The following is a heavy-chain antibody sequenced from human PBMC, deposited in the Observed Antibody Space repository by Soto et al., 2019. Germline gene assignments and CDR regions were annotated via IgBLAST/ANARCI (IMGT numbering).Heavy chain of an antibody. CDR3: AKTFCSSGSCYSVHYAFDI. D-gene: IGHD2-15*01. V-gene: IGHV3-23*01. CDR1: GFTFSSYA. Sequence: GGSLRLSCAASGFTFSSYAMSWVRQAPREGLGGGSSISSYGDKTYYADSVKGRFTISRDNSKNTLYLQMNSLRAEDTAVYYCAKTFCSSGSCYSVHYAFDIWGQGTMVTVSS. J-gene: IGHJ3*02. CDR2: ISSYGDKT.